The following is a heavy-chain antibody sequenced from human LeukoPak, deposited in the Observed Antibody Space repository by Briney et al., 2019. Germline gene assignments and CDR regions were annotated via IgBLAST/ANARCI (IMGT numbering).Heavy chain of an antibody. CDR3: ARRHYYDSSGYFLWAFDI. Sequence: GGSLRLSCAASGFTFSSYDMHWVRQATGKGLEWVSAIGTAGDTYYPGSVKGRFTISRENAKNSLYLQMNSLRAGDTAVYYCARRHYYDSSGYFLWAFDIWGQGTMVTVSS. CDR2: IGTAGDT. D-gene: IGHD3-22*01. J-gene: IGHJ3*02. CDR1: GFTFSSYD. V-gene: IGHV3-13*04.